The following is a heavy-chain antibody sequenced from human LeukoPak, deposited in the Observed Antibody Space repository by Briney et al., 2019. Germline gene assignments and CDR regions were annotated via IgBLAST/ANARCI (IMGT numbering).Heavy chain of an antibody. CDR1: GLTFSSYG. D-gene: IGHD5-18*01. V-gene: IGHV3-30*02. CDR3: AKRGTVHVVDTAMAGGLSFDY. CDR2: IRYDGSNK. Sequence: GGSLRLSCAAFGLTFSSYGMHWVRQAPGKGLEWVAFIRYDGSNKYYADSVKGRFTISRDNSKNTLYLQMNSLRAEDTAVYYCAKRGTVHVVDTAMAGGLSFDYWGQGTLVTVSS. J-gene: IGHJ4*02.